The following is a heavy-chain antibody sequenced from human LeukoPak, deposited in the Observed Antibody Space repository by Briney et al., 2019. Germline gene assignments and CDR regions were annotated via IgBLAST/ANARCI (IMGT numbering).Heavy chain of an antibody. CDR1: GGSIGSGACS. D-gene: IGHD1/OR15-1a*01. CDR2: IYPVGST. J-gene: IGHJ4*02. V-gene: IGHV4-30-2*01. CDR3: ASVGLTATTSYFDD. Sequence: SQTLSLTCAVSGGSIGSGACSWSWIRQPPGKALEWIGYIYPVGSTYYNSSLKSRVTMSIDRSKNQFSLRLSSVTAADTAMYYCASVGLTATTSYFDDWGQGFQVTVSS.